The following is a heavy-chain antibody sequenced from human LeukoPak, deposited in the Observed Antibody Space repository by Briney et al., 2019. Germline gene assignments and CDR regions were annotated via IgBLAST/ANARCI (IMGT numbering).Heavy chain of an antibody. D-gene: IGHD3-22*01. V-gene: IGHV3-7*01. CDR3: ARDPDYYYDTSGVLKY. J-gene: IGHJ4*02. CDR1: GFTFSRYW. CDR2: IKKDGSEE. Sequence: GGSLILSCAASGFTFSRYWMSWVRQAPGKGLEYVANIKKDGSEEYYVDSVKGRFTISRDNAKNSLYLQMNSLRAEDTAMYYCARDPDYYYDTSGVLKYWGQGTLVTVSS.